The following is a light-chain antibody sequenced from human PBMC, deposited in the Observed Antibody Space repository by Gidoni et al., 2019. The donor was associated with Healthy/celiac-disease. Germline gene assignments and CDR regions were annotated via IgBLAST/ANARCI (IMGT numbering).Light chain of an antibody. CDR1: LSLLHSNGYNY. Sequence: DIVMTQSPLSLPVTPGEPASISCRSSLSLLHSNGYNYLDWYLQQPGQSPQLLIYLGSNRASGVPDRFSGSGSGTDFTLKSSRVEAEDVGVYYCMKALQTPPTFGQGTKVEIK. J-gene: IGKJ1*01. CDR3: MKALQTPPT. V-gene: IGKV2-28*01. CDR2: LGS.